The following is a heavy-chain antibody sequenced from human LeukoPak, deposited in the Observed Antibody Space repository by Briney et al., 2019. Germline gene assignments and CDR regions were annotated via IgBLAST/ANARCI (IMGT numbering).Heavy chain of an antibody. V-gene: IGHV1-18*01. CDR1: GYAFTDYD. CDR2: ISASNGHT. Sequence: ASVKVSCKASGYAFTDYDITWVRQAPGQGLEWMGWISASNGHTNYAQKLQGRITVTTDTPTSTSYMELRSLSTDDTAVSYCARSRLGTTQRYFEYRGQGTLVIVSS. J-gene: IGHJ4*02. CDR3: ARSRLGTTQRYFEY. D-gene: IGHD1-7*01.